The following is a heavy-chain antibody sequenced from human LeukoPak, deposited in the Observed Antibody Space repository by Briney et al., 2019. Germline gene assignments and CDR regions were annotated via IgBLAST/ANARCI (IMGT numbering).Heavy chain of an antibody. D-gene: IGHD3-10*01. CDR2: IYTSGST. CDR1: GGSISSYY. CDR3: ARDNNYYGSGSYHDY. V-gene: IGHV4-4*07. J-gene: IGHJ4*02. Sequence: SETLSLTCTVSGGSISSYYWSWIRQPAGKGLEWIGRIYTSGSTNYNPSLKSRDTMSVDTSKNQFSLKLSSVTAADTAVYYCARDNNYYGSGSYHDYWGQGTLVTVSS.